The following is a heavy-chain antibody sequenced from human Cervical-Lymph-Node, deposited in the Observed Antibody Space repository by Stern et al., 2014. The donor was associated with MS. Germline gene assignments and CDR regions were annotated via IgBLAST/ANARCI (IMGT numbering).Heavy chain of an antibody. CDR3: AKPPGGSMWSFDY. CDR2: ISYDGRNK. CDR1: GFTLRGYS. V-gene: IGHV3-30*04. D-gene: IGHD2-21*01. Sequence: VQLVESGGGVVQPGTSLRLSCAASGFTLRGYSMHWVRQAPGKALEWVAGISYDGRNKYYADSVKGRFTISRDYSTNTLYLQMNSLRTEDSGVYYCAKPPGGSMWSFDYWGQGTQGTVSS. J-gene: IGHJ4*02.